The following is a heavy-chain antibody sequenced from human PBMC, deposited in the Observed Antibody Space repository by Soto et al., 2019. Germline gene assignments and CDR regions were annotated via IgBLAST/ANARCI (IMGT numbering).Heavy chain of an antibody. CDR2: IKHSGST. J-gene: IGHJ5*02. V-gene: IGHV4-34*01. D-gene: IGHD3-10*01. CDR3: ATGSSLRGGPRRIWFDP. CDR1: DWPFSDYY. Sequence: TLSLTCAVHDWPFSDYYWNGIRQPPGKGLEWSGEIKHSGSTNYNPSLRSRVTISVCTSKNQFSLNLSSVTAADTAGYYCATGSSLRGGPRRIWFDPFGQGTLVTFAS.